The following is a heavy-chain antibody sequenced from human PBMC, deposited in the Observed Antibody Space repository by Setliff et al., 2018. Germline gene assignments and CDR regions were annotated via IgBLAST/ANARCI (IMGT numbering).Heavy chain of an antibody. CDR1: GGTFSSYA. D-gene: IGHD6-13*01. Sequence: SCKASGGTFSSYAMSWVRQAPGKGLEWVGFIRGRGYAGTTEYAASVKGRFTISRDDSKSIAYLQMNSLKTEDTAVYYCTRVGRQLVYYYYGMDVWGQGTTVTVSS. CDR2: IRGRGYAGTT. V-gene: IGHV3-49*04. J-gene: IGHJ6*02. CDR3: TRVGRQLVYYYYGMDV.